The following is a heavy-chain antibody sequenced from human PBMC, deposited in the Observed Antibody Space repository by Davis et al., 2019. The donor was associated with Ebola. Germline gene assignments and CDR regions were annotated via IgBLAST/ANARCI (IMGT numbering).Heavy chain of an antibody. J-gene: IGHJ4*02. V-gene: IGHV4-38-2*02. CDR3: ARDSPHVSGRVPLDS. CDR2: SYHSGST. CDR1: GYSINSDYY. Sequence: PSETLSLICTVSGYSINSDYYWGWIRQPPGKGLEWDVSSYHSGSTYYNPSLKSRVTISVDMSKNQFSLKLSSVTAADTAVYYCARDSPHVSGRVPLDSWGQGTLVTVSS. D-gene: IGHD3/OR15-3a*01.